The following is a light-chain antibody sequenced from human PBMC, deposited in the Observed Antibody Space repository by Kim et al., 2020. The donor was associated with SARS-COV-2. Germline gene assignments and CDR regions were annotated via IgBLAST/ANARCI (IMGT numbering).Light chain of an antibody. CDR2: SNN. CDR3: AAWDDSLNGVV. Sequence: GTSATIPWSGSSSNIGSNTVNWYQLSPGTAPKLLIYSNNQRPSGVPDRFSGSKSGTSASLAISGLQSEDEAAYYCAAWDDSLNGVVFGGGTKVTVL. CDR1: SSNIGSNT. V-gene: IGLV1-44*01. J-gene: IGLJ2*01.